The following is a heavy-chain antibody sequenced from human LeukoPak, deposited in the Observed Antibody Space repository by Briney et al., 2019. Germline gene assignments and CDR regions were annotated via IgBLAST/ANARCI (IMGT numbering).Heavy chain of an antibody. CDR2: ISGSGGST. CDR1: GFTFSSSG. V-gene: IGHV3-23*01. J-gene: IGHJ4*02. D-gene: IGHD2-2*01. Sequence: GGSLRLSCAASGFTFSSSGMSWVRQAPGKGLEWVSAISGSGGSTNYADSVKGRFTISRDNSKNTLYLQMNSLRAEDTAVYYCAKVGFRAAALDYWGQGTLVTVSS. CDR3: AKVGFRAAALDY.